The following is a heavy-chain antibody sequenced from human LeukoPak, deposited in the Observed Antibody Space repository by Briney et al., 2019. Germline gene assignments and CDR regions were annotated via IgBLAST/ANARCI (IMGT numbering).Heavy chain of an antibody. CDR1: GFTFSNYA. J-gene: IGHJ6*04. V-gene: IGHV3-23*01. D-gene: IGHD3-16*01. Sequence: GGSLRLSCAASGFTFSNYAMRWVRQAPGKGLEWVSAISDSGSNKYYADSVKSRFTISRDNSKNTLSLQMNSLRAEDTAVYFCAKSTRAVMAMMDVWGKGTTVTVSS. CDR2: ISDSGSNK. CDR3: AKSTRAVMAMMDV.